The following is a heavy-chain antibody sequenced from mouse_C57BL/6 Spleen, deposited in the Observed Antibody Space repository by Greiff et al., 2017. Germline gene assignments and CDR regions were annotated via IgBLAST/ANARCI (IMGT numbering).Heavy chain of an antibody. Sequence: EVKLVESGGGLVKPGGSLKLSCAASGFTFSDYGMHWVRQAPEKGLEWVAYISSGSSTIYYADTVKGRFTISRDNAKNTLFLQMTSLRSEDTAMYYCASSSSWGAMDYWGQGTSVTVSS. CDR3: ASSSSWGAMDY. CDR2: ISSGSSTI. D-gene: IGHD4-1*01. CDR1: GFTFSDYG. J-gene: IGHJ4*01. V-gene: IGHV5-17*01.